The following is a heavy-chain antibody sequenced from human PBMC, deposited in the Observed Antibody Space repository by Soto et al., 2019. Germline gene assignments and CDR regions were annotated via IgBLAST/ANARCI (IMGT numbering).Heavy chain of an antibody. D-gene: IGHD3-16*01. Sequence: SETLSLTCAVSGGSISGGGYSWSWIRQPPGKGLEWIGYIYHSGSTYYNPSLKSRVTISVDRSKNQFSLKLSSVTAADTAVYYCARSPISVMGFDYWGQGTLVTVSS. CDR1: GGSISGGGYS. CDR3: ARSPISVMGFDY. CDR2: IYHSGST. V-gene: IGHV4-30-2*01. J-gene: IGHJ4*02.